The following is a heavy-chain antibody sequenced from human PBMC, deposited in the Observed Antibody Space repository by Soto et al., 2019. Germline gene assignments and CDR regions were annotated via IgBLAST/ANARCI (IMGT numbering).Heavy chain of an antibody. J-gene: IGHJ5*02. CDR1: GGSISSYY. D-gene: IGHD3-22*01. Sequence: QVQLQESGPGLVKPSETLSLTCTVSGGSISSYYWSWIRQPAGKGLEWIGRIYTSGSTNYNPSLKSRVTMSVDTSKNQFSLKLSSVTAADTAVYYCARDMRYYYDSSGYYYGYNWFDPWGQGTLVTVSS. CDR3: ARDMRYYYDSSGYYYGYNWFDP. CDR2: IYTSGST. V-gene: IGHV4-4*07.